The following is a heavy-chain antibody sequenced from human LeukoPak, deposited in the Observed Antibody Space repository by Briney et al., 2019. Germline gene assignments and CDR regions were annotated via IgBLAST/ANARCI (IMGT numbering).Heavy chain of an antibody. CDR3: AILTYIWHFDDIQI. D-gene: IGHD1-20*01. V-gene: IGHV3-74*01. CDR2: INGDGSDN. Sequence: PGGSLRLSCAASGFTFSNYWMHWVRQAPGKGLVWVSRINGDGSDNNYADSVKGRFTISRDNTKNTLYLQMNSLRAEDTAVYYCAILTYIWHFDDIQIWGQGTMVTVSS. J-gene: IGHJ3*02. CDR1: GFTFSNYW.